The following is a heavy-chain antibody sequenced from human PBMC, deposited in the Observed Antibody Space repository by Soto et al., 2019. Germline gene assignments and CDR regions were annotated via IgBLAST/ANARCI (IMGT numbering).Heavy chain of an antibody. V-gene: IGHV3-33*01. CDR3: ARGSNCGGGSCQVGDYYGMDV. D-gene: IGHD2-15*01. Sequence: QVQLVESGGGVVQPGRSLRLSCAASGFTFSSYGMHWVRQAPGKGLEWVAVIWYDGSNKYYADSVKGRFTISRDNSKNTLSVRMIGLCAEDTGVYYWARGSNCGGGSCQVGDYYGMDVWGQGTTV. J-gene: IGHJ6*02. CDR1: GFTFSSYG. CDR2: IWYDGSNK.